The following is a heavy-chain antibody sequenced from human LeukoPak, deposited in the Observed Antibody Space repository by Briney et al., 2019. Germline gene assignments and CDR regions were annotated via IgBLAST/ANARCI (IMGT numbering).Heavy chain of an antibody. D-gene: IGHD3-10*01. V-gene: IGHV4-39*01. Sequence: SETLSLTCTVSGGSISSTTYYWGWIRQPPGKGLEWIGSIYYDGNTYFNPSLKSRLTISVDTSKNQFSLTLSSVTAADTAVYYRASHLWFGELNWFDPWGQGTLVPVSS. CDR2: IYYDGNT. CDR3: ASHLWFGELNWFDP. J-gene: IGHJ5*02. CDR1: GGSISSTTYY.